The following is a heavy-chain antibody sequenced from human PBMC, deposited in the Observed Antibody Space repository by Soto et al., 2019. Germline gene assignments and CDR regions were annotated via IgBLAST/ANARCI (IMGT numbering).Heavy chain of an antibody. Sequence: ASVKVSCKASGYTFNSAGIAWVRQAPGQGLEWMGWISIYTGKTNYAQNLQGRVTMTTDTSTNTAYMELRSLRSDDTAVYFCARDRSKNFGDYGSFDYWGQGSLLTVSS. J-gene: IGHJ4*02. CDR1: GYTFNSAG. V-gene: IGHV1-18*01. CDR2: ISIYTGKT. D-gene: IGHD4-17*01. CDR3: ARDRSKNFGDYGSFDY.